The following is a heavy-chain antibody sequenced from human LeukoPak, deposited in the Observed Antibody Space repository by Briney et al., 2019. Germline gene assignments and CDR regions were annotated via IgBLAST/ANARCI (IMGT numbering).Heavy chain of an antibody. J-gene: IGHJ4*02. CDR1: GYTFTSYD. CDR2: MNPNSGNT. Sequence: ASVKVSCKASGYTFTSYDINWVRQAPGQGLEWMGWMNPNSGNTVYAQKFQGRVTMTRNTSISTAYMELSSLRSEDTAVYYCARGLYYYDSSGYYGFVYWGQGTLVTVSS. D-gene: IGHD3-22*01. V-gene: IGHV1-8*01. CDR3: ARGLYYYDSSGYYGFVY.